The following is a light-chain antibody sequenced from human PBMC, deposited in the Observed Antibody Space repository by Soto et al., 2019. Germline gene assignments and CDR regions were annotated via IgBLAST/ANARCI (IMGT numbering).Light chain of an antibody. CDR2: GAS. CDR1: QNVNRNY. V-gene: IGKV3-20*01. Sequence: EIALTQSPGTLSLSPGERATLSCRASQNVNRNYVAWYQHKPGQAPRLLIYGASNRATGIPDRFSGGGSGTDFTLTISRLEPEDFALYYCQQYSDLPLTSGGGTKVEI. J-gene: IGKJ4*01. CDR3: QQYSDLPLT.